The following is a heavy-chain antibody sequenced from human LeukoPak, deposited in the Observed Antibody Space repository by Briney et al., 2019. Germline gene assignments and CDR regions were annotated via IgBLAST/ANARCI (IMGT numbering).Heavy chain of an antibody. Sequence: GGSLRLSCAASGFTFSDYYMTWIRQAPGKGLEWVSYTIMTGTTIYYADSVKGRFTISRDNANNSLDLQMNSLRAEDTAVYYCARVGGSYWGWFDPWGQGTLVTVSS. D-gene: IGHD1-26*01. CDR1: GFTFSDYY. CDR3: ARVGGSYWGWFDP. CDR2: TIMTGTTI. V-gene: IGHV3-11*04. J-gene: IGHJ5*02.